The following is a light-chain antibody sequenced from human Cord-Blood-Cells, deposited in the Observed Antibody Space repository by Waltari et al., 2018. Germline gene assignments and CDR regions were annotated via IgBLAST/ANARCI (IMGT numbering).Light chain of an antibody. CDR1: RSAVGGYNY. Sequence: QSVLTQPASVSGSPGQSIPISCTGTRSAVGGYNYVSWYQQHPGKAPKLMIYDVSNRPSGVSNRFSGSKSGNTASLTISGLQAEDEADYYCSSYTSSSTLVFGGGTKLTVL. CDR3: SSYTSSSTLV. CDR2: DVS. V-gene: IGLV2-14*01. J-gene: IGLJ3*02.